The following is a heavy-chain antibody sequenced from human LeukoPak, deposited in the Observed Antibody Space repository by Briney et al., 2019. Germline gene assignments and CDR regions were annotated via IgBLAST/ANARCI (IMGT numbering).Heavy chain of an antibody. CDR3: ARFGSVDAFDI. V-gene: IGHV3-33*01. CDR2: IWYDRSNK. Sequence: GGSLRLSCAASGFTFSNYGMHWVRQAPGKGLEWVAVIWYDRSNKYYADSVKGRFTISRDNSKNTLYLQMNSLRAEDTAVYYCARFGSVDAFDIWGQGTMVTVSS. J-gene: IGHJ3*02. CDR1: GFTFSNYG. D-gene: IGHD2-15*01.